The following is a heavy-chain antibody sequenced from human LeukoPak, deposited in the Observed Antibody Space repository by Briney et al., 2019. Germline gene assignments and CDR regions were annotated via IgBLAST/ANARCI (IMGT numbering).Heavy chain of an antibody. D-gene: IGHD3-22*01. CDR2: INPNSGGT. Sequence: ASVKVSCKASGYTFTGYYMHWVRQAPGQGLEWMGWINPNSGGTNYAQKFQGRVTMTRDTSISTAYMELSRLRSDDTAVYYCAREGVIGYYDSSGYYPDDYWGQGTLVTVSS. CDR3: AREGVIGYYDSSGYYPDDY. CDR1: GYTFTGYY. J-gene: IGHJ4*02. V-gene: IGHV1-2*02.